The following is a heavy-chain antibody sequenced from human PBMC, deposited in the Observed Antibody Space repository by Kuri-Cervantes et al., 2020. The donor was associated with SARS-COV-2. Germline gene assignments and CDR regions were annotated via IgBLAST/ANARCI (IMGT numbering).Heavy chain of an antibody. J-gene: IGHJ6*03. Sequence: LSLTCAASGFTLSSDAMSWVRQAPGKGLEWVSAICGSGGSTYYADSVKGRFTIPRDNSKNTLYLQMNRLRAEDTAVYYCAKPPHCSSTSCYGGYYMDVGGKGTTVTVSS. CDR3: AKPPHCSSTSCYGGYYMDV. D-gene: IGHD2-2*01. V-gene: IGHV3-23*01. CDR2: ICGSGGST. CDR1: GFTLSSDA.